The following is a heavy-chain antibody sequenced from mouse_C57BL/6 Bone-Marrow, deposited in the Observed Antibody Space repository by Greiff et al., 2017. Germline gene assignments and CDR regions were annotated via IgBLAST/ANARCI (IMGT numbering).Heavy chain of an antibody. CDR2: IYWDDDK. Sequence: QVTLKVSGPGILQSSQTLSLTCSFSGFSLSTSGMGVSWIRQPSGKGLEWLAHIYWDDDKRNNPSLKSRLTISKDTSSNQVFLKITSVDTAGTATYDWARRSDGYPYRYFDVWGTGTTVTVSS. D-gene: IGHD2-3*01. CDR3: ARRSDGYPYRYFDV. J-gene: IGHJ1*03. CDR1: GFSLSTSGMG. V-gene: IGHV8-12*01.